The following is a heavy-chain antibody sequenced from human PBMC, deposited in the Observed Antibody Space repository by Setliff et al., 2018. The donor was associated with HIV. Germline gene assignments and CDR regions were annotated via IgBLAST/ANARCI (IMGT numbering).Heavy chain of an antibody. CDR2: INPNTGDT. Sequence: GASAKVSCKASGYTFNAYYIHWVRQAPGQGLEWMGRINPNTGDTNFAQMFQDRVTMTRDTSIATAYMELKRLKSDDTAVYYCARVSEFFASGSYYNPYFDLWGQGTLVTVSS. V-gene: IGHV1-2*06. D-gene: IGHD3-10*01. CDR1: GYTFNAYY. CDR3: ARVSEFFASGSYYNPYFDL. J-gene: IGHJ4*02.